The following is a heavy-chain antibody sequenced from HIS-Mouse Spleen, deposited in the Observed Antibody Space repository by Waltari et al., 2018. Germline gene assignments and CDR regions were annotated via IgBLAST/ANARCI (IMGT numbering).Heavy chain of an antibody. CDR1: GGSISSSSYY. Sequence: QLQLQESGPGLVKPSETLSLTCTFSGGSISSSSYYWGWIRQPPGKGLGWIGSIYYSWSTYYNPSLKSRVTISVDTSKNQFSLKLSSVTAADTAVYYCAREIPYSSSWYDWYFDLWGRGTLVTVSS. V-gene: IGHV4-39*07. CDR2: IYYSWST. CDR3: AREIPYSSSWYDWYFDL. J-gene: IGHJ2*01. D-gene: IGHD6-13*01.